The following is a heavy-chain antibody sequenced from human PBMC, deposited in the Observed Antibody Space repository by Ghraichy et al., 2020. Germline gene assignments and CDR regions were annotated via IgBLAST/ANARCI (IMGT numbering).Heavy chain of an antibody. Sequence: SETLSLTCAVYGGSFSGYYWSWIRQPPGKGLEWIGEINHSGSTNYNPSLKSRVTISVDTSKNQFSLKLSSVTAADTAVYYCARASRVRRCCSGGSCYSCYFDYWGQGTLVTVSS. CDR3: ARASRVRRCCSGGSCYSCYFDY. V-gene: IGHV4-34*01. CDR1: GGSFSGYY. CDR2: INHSGST. J-gene: IGHJ4*02. D-gene: IGHD2-15*01.